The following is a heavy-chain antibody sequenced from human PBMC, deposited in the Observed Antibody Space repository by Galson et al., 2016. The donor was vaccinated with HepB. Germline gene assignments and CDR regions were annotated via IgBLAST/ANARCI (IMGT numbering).Heavy chain of an antibody. CDR3: SRGLTGNVADY. Sequence: SLRLSCAASGFTFNSYSMNWVRQAPGQGLEWVSSITGSGDRMSHADSVNGRFTISRDNAKNSLFLQMSSLRAEDTAVYYCSRGLTGNVADYWGQGALVTVSS. D-gene: IGHD7-27*01. CDR2: ITGSGDRM. J-gene: IGHJ4*02. V-gene: IGHV3-21*01. CDR1: GFTFNSYS.